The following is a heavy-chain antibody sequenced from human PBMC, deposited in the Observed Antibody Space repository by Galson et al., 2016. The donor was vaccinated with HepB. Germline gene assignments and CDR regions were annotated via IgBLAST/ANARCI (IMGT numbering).Heavy chain of an antibody. J-gene: IGHJ6*02. V-gene: IGHV3-23*01. CDR2: ISGSGDLK. CDR3: AKIWGKSSGWHGSSYFQYGMDV. CDR1: GFTFSSYA. D-gene: IGHD6-19*01. Sequence: SLRLSCAASGFTFSSYAMSWVRQAPGKGLEWVSGISGSGDLKYYADSVKGRFTISRDNPKNTLHLQMQSLRVDDTAVYYCAKIWGKSSGWHGSSYFQYGMDVWGQGTTVSVSS.